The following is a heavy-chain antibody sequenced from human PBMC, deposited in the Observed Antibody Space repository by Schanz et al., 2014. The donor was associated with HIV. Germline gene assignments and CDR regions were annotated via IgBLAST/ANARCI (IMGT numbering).Heavy chain of an antibody. CDR3: ARGVPVVDLLDYHGLDV. V-gene: IGHV1-69*06. CDR1: GGNFSSYG. Sequence: QVQLVQSGAEVKKPGSSVKVSCKASGGNFSSYGISWVRQAPGQGLEGMGGIIPIFGTRNYAQKFQVRVTFTADKFTGTAYMELSSLRSEDTAVYYCARGVPVVDLLDYHGLDVWGQGTTVTVSS. J-gene: IGHJ6*02. CDR2: IIPIFGTR. D-gene: IGHD2-2*01.